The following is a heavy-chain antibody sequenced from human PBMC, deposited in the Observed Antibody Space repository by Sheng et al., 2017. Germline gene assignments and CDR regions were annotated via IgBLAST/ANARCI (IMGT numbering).Heavy chain of an antibody. J-gene: IGHJ4*02. CDR1: GFTFSSYE. CDR3: ARLHYYDILTGISRYFDY. V-gene: IGHV3-48*03. CDR2: ISSSGSTI. D-gene: IGHD3-9*01. Sequence: EVQLVESGGGLVQPGGSLRLSCAASGFTFSSYEMNWVRQAPGKGLEWVSYISSSGSTIYYADSVKGRFTISRDNAKNSLYLQMNSLRAEDTAVYYCARLHYYDILTGISRYFDYWGQGTLVTVSS.